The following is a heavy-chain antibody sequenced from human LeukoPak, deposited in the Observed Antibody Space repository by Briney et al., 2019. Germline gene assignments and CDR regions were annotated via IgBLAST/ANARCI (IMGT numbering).Heavy chain of an antibody. V-gene: IGHV4-39*07. CDR3: ARRVAYYYDSSGQYNWFDP. D-gene: IGHD3-22*01. CDR2: IYYSGST. J-gene: IGHJ5*02. CDR1: GGSISSSSYY. Sequence: PSETLSLTCTVSGGSISSSSYYWGWIRQPPGKGLEWIGSIYYSGSTYYNPSLKSRVTISVDTSKNQFSLKLSSVTAADTAVYYCARRVAYYYDSSGQYNWFDPWGQGTLVTVSS.